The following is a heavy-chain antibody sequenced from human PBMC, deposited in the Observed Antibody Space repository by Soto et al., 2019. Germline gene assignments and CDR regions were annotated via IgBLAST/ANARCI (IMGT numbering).Heavy chain of an antibody. Sequence: SETLSLTCTVSGGSISSGGYYWSWIRQPPGKGLEWIGEINHSGSTNYNPSLKSRVTISVDTSKNQFSLKLSSVTATDTAVYYCARGGYCSSTSCRPPGVRYWGQGTLVTVSS. CDR1: GGSISSGGYY. J-gene: IGHJ4*02. CDR2: INHSGST. V-gene: IGHV4-39*07. CDR3: ARGGYCSSTSCRPPGVRY. D-gene: IGHD2-2*01.